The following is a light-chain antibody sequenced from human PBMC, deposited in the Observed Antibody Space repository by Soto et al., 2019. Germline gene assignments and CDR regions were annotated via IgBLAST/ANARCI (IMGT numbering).Light chain of an antibody. J-gene: IGKJ1*01. CDR3: QKYNSGYWT. V-gene: IGKV1-27*01. Sequence: DIQMTQSPSTLSASVGERVTITCRARRSISSSLTWYHQKPVRAPKLLLFASSTLQSGIASGFSGIGSGTYFTLTISSLQPEDVATYYCQKYNSGYWTFGQGTKVDIK. CDR1: RSISSS. CDR2: ASS.